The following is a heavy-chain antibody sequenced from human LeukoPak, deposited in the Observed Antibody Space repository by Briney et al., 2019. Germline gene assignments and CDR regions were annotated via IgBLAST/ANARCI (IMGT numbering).Heavy chain of an antibody. CDR3: AREIEILTGYYDCYGMDV. J-gene: IGHJ6*02. CDR1: GYSFTSYG. CDR2: INPSGGST. Sequence: GASVKVSCKASGYSFTSYGIHWVRQAPGQGLEWMGIINPSGGSTTYAQNFQGRVTMTGDTSTSTVYMELSSLRSEDTAVYYCAREIEILTGYYDCYGMDVWGQGTTVTVSS. D-gene: IGHD3-9*01. V-gene: IGHV1-46*01.